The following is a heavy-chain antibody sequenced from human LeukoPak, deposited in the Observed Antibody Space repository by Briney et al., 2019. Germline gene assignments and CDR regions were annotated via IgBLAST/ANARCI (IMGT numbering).Heavy chain of an antibody. CDR1: GGSFSGYY. J-gene: IGHJ6*04. D-gene: IGHD4-17*01. CDR2: INHSGST. Sequence: SETLSLTCAVYGGSFSGYYWSWIRQPPGKGLEWIGEINHSGSTNYNPPLKSRVTISVDTSKNQFSLKLSSVTAADTAVYYCARGIYDYGDSYYYYYYGMDVWGKGTTVTVSS. V-gene: IGHV4-34*01. CDR3: ARGIYDYGDSYYYYYYGMDV.